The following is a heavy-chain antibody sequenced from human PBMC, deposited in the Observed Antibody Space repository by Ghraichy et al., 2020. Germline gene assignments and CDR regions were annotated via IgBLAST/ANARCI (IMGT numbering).Heavy chain of an antibody. CDR3: ARQSPRQWLVLDYFDY. V-gene: IGHV4-39*01. D-gene: IGHD6-19*01. CDR1: GGSISSSSYY. Sequence: SQTLSLTCTVSGGSISSSSYYWGWIRQPPGKGLEWIGSIYYSGSTYYNPSLKSRVTISVDTSKNQFSLKLSSVTAADTAVYYCARQSPRQWLVLDYFDYWGQGTLVTVSS. CDR2: IYYSGST. J-gene: IGHJ4*02.